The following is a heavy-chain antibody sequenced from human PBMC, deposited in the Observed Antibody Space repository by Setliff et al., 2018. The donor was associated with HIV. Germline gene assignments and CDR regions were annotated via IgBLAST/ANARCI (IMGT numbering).Heavy chain of an antibody. CDR1: GGSIRSSSSY. Sequence: PSETLSLTCTVSGGSIRSSSSYWGWIRQPPGKGLEWIGIIYYSGSTYYKPSLKSRVTISVDTSKNQFSLKLTSVTAADTAMYFCARDATSEGYMDVWGKGTTVTVSS. CDR2: IYYSGST. J-gene: IGHJ6*03. V-gene: IGHV4-39*02. CDR3: ARDATSEGYMDV.